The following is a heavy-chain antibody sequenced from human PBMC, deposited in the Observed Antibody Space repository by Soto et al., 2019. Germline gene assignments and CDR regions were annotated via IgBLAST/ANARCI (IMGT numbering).Heavy chain of an antibody. CDR1: GYTFTSYY. Sequence: ASVKVSCKASGYTFTSYYMHWVRQAPGQGLEWMGWINPNSGGTNYAQKFQGRVTMTRDTSISTAYMELSRLRSDDTAVYYCARGSAALAPLIDYWGQGTLVTVSS. J-gene: IGHJ4*02. CDR2: INPNSGGT. CDR3: ARGSAALAPLIDY. V-gene: IGHV1-2*02. D-gene: IGHD6-6*01.